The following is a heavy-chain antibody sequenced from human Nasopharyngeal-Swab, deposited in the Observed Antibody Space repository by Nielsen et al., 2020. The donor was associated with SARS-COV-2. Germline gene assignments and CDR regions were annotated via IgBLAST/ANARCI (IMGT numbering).Heavy chain of an antibody. CDR3: ARGGPGLELFSRFDP. CDR2: IYYGGST. V-gene: IGHV4-59*01. J-gene: IGHJ5*02. D-gene: IGHD1-7*01. Sequence: WSRQRPGKGLEWIGYIYYGGSTNYNPSLKSRVTISVDTSKNQFSLKLSSVTAADTAVYYCARGGPGLELFSRFDPWGQGTLVTVSS.